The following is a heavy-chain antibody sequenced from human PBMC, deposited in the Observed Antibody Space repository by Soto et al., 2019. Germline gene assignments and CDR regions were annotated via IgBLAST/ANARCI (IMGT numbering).Heavy chain of an antibody. Sequence: SQALSPTCTNSGDSVSRNSPASHWIRQSPSRGLEWLGRTYYRSKWYNDYAVSVKSRITINPDTSKNRFSLQLKSVTPEDTAVYYCARDVGDSWGPGTLVTVSS. V-gene: IGHV6-1*01. CDR3: ARDVGDS. CDR1: GDSVSRNSPA. D-gene: IGHD2-15*01. J-gene: IGHJ5*01. CDR2: TYYRSKWYN.